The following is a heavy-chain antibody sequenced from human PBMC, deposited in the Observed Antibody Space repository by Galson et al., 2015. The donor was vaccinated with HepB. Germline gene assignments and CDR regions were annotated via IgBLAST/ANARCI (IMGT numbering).Heavy chain of an antibody. D-gene: IGHD4/OR15-4a*01. Sequence: SLRLSCAASGFSVSNYYMNWVRQAPGRGLEWVSSIDTRDDKKYVDSVQGRFTISRDSSKNTLYLQINTLRGEDTAAYYCARDRDYFDLWGRGTLVTVSS. V-gene: IGHV3-66*01. CDR1: GFSVSNYY. CDR3: ARDRDYFDL. J-gene: IGHJ2*01. CDR2: IDTRDDK.